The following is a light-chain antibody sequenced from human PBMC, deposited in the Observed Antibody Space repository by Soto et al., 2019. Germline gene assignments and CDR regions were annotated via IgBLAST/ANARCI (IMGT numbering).Light chain of an antibody. Sequence: EVVLTQSPGTLSLSPGERATLSCRASQSVSSNYLAWYQQKPGQAPRLLIYGASSRAAGIPDRFSGSGSGTDFTLTISRLGPEDFAVYYCQQYCSSPQTFGGGTKVEIK. J-gene: IGKJ4*01. CDR2: GAS. CDR1: QSVSSNY. CDR3: QQYCSSPQT. V-gene: IGKV3-20*01.